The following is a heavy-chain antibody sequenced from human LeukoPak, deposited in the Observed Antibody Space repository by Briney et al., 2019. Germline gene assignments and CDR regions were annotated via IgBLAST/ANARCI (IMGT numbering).Heavy chain of an antibody. D-gene: IGHD6-19*01. Sequence: AGGSLRLSCAASGFTFSSYSMNWVRQAPGKGLEWVSSISSSSSYIYYADSVKGRFTISRDNAKNSLYLQMNSLGAEDTAVYYCARVPGDSSEGYWGQGTLVTVSS. J-gene: IGHJ4*02. CDR2: ISSSSSYI. CDR3: ARVPGDSSEGY. V-gene: IGHV3-21*01. CDR1: GFTFSSYS.